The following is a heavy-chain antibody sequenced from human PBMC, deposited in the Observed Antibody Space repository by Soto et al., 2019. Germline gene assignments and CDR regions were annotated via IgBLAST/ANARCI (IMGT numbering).Heavy chain of an antibody. J-gene: IGHJ6*02. D-gene: IGHD6-13*01. CDR2: IYPGDSDT. V-gene: IGHV5-51*01. Sequence: PGECLKSSCKGSGYSFTSDWIGWVRQMPGKGLEWMGIIYPGDSDTRYSPSFQGQVTISADKSISTAYLQWSSLKASDTAMYYCARSYSGRYYYYYGMDVWGQGTTVTVSS. CDR1: GYSFTSDW. CDR3: ARSYSGRYYYYYGMDV.